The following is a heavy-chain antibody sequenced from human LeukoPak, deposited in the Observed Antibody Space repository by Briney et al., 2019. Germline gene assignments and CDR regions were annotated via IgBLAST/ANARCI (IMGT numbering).Heavy chain of an antibody. CDR3: ARGHLGLVREIFWSGYSNWFDP. J-gene: IGHJ5*02. CDR2: IYYSGST. V-gene: IGHV4-30-4*02. D-gene: IGHD3-3*01. Sequence: SETLSLTCTVSGGSISSGDYYWSWIRQPPGKGLEWIGYIYYSGSTYYNPSLKSRVTISVDTSKNQFSLKLSSVTAADTAVYYCARGHLGLVREIFWSGYSNWFDPWGQGTLVTVSS. CDR1: GGSISSGDYY.